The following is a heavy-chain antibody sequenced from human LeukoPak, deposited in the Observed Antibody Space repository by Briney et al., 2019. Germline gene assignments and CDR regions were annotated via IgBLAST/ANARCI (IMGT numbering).Heavy chain of an antibody. J-gene: IGHJ4*02. CDR1: SGSISSYY. Sequence: SETLSLTCTVSSGSISSYYWSWLRQPAGKGLEWIGRIYTGGSTNYNPSLKSRVTISIDMSRNQFSLKLSSVTAADTAVYYCARVPPYYDSSGYYHGPFDYWGQGTLVTVSS. CDR3: ARVPPYYDSSGYYHGPFDY. CDR2: IYTGGST. D-gene: IGHD3-22*01. V-gene: IGHV4-4*07.